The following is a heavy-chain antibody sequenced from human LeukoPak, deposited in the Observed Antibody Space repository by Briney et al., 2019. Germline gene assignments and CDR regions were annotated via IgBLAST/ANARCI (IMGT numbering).Heavy chain of an antibody. J-gene: IGHJ6*03. Sequence: SGGSLRLSCVVSGFTFSSYGMHWVRQAPGKGLEWVAFMTYDGSKRPYADSVKGRFTISRDNSKNTLYLQMDGLRAEDTAVYYCAKNRRIFGRTLQRHYMDVWGKGTTVAVSS. D-gene: IGHD3-3*01. CDR2: MTYDGSKR. CDR3: AKNRRIFGRTLQRHYMDV. CDR1: GFTFSSYG. V-gene: IGHV3-30*02.